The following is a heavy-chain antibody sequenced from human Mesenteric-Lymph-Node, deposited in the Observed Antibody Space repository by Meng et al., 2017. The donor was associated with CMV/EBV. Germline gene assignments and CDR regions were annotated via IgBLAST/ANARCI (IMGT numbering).Heavy chain of an antibody. V-gene: IGHV1-69*04. J-gene: IGHJ3*02. D-gene: IGHD1-26*01. CDR3: AREVGPGVGATPVPAFDI. CDR1: GGTFSSYT. Sequence: SVKVSCKASGGTFSSYTISWVRQAPGQGLEWMGRIIPILGIANYAQKFQGRVTITADKSTSTAYMELSSLRSEDTAVYYCAREVGPGVGATPVPAFDIWGQGTVVTVSS. CDR2: IIPILGIA.